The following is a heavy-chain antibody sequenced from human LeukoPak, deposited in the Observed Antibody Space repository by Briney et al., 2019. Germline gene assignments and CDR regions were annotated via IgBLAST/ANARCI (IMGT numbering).Heavy chain of an antibody. D-gene: IGHD2-2*01. CDR2: ISSSSSYM. CDR3: ARVGGYCSSISNCYMDY. J-gene: IGHJ4*02. CDR1: GFTFSTYT. V-gene: IGHV3-21*01. Sequence: GGSLRLSCAASGFTFSTYTMTWVRQATGKGLEWVSSISSSSSYMYYRDSVKGRFTISRDNAKNSLYLQMNSLRAEDTAVYYCARVGGYCSSISNCYMDYWGQGTLVTVSS.